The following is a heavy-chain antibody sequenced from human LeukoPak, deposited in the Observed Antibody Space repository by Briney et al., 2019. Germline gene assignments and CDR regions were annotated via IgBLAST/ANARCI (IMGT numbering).Heavy chain of an antibody. CDR3: ARGRHYGSGSPYWFDP. J-gene: IGHJ5*02. CDR2: ISSRGTTI. V-gene: IGHV3-11*04. Sequence: GGSLRLSCAASGFSFSDYYVSWIRQAPGKGLECVSYISSRGTTIYYADSVKGRFTISRENAKNSLYLQMNSLRAGDTAVYYCARGRHYGSGSPYWFDPWGQGTLVTVSS. CDR1: GFSFSDYY. D-gene: IGHD3-10*01.